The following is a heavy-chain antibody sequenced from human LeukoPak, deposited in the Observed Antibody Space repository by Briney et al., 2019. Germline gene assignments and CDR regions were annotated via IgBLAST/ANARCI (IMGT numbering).Heavy chain of an antibody. J-gene: IGHJ6*02. Sequence: PGGSLRLSCAASGFTVSSNYMSWVRQAPGKGLEWVSVIYSGGSTYYADSVKGRFTISRHNSENTLYLQMNSLRAEDTAVHYCARDGCSSTSCYRSYYGMDVWGQGTTVTVSS. D-gene: IGHD2-2*01. CDR1: GFTVSSNY. CDR2: IYSGGST. V-gene: IGHV3-53*04. CDR3: ARDGCSSTSCYRSYYGMDV.